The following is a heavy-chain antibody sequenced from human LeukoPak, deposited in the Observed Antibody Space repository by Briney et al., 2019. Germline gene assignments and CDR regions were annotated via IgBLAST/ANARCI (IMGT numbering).Heavy chain of an antibody. D-gene: IGHD2-15*01. CDR2: IKPNPDGETT. CDR1: GFTFSNAY. J-gene: IGHJ4*02. Sequence: GGSLRLSCAASGFTFSNAYMNWVRQAPGKGLEWVGRIKPNPDGETTEYAAPVKDRFSISRDDSKSMMYLQMNSLKTEDTAVYYCITPLPYSAQGGQGTLVTVSS. CDR3: ITPLPYSAQ. V-gene: IGHV3-15*07.